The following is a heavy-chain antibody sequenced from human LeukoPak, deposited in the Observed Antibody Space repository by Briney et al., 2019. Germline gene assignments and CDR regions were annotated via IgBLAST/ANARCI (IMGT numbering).Heavy chain of an antibody. CDR2: ISSSSSYI. CDR1: GFTFSSYS. D-gene: IGHD3-3*01. Sequence: GGSLRLSCAASGFTFSSYSMNWVRQAPGKGLEWVSSISSSSSYIYYADSVKGRFTISRDNAKNSLYLQMNSLRAEDTAVYYCARSITIFGVVIIPDYYFDYWGQGTRVTVSS. V-gene: IGHV3-21*01. CDR3: ARSITIFGVVIIPDYYFDY. J-gene: IGHJ4*02.